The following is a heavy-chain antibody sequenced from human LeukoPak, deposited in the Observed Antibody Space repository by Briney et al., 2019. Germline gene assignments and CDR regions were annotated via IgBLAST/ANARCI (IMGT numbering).Heavy chain of an antibody. CDR3: ARDFSPARYYADAFDI. V-gene: IGHV1-18*01. CDR1: GYTFTIYG. D-gene: IGHD2-2*01. CDR2: ISAYNGNT. Sequence: ASVKVSCKASGYTFTIYGIGWVRQAPGQGLEGMGRISAYNGNTNYAQKFQGRVTMTTDTSTSTAYMDLRSLRSDDTAVYYCARDFSPARYYADAFDIWGQGTMVTVSS. J-gene: IGHJ3*02.